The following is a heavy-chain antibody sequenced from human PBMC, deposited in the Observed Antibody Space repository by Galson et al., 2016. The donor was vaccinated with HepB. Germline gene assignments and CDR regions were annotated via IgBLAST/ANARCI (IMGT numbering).Heavy chain of an antibody. CDR1: GDSMSNYY. V-gene: IGHV4-59*01. CDR3: ARWGAWHILTGYEYFFDD. Sequence: SETLSLTCTVSGDSMSNYYWSWIRQPPGKGLEWIGYIYYRGKTNYNPSLKSRLTISDDTSKSQFSLKLTSVTAADTAVYYCARWGAWHILTGYEYFFDDWSQGILVTVSS. D-gene: IGHD3-9*01. CDR2: IYYRGKT. J-gene: IGHJ4*02.